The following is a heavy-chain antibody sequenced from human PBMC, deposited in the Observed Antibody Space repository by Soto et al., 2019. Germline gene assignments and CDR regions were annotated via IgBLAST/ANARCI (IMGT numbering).Heavy chain of an antibody. D-gene: IGHD4-4*01. CDR1: GGSISSSSYY. Sequence: SETLSLTCTVSGGSISSSSYYWGWIRQPPGKGLEWIGSIYYSGSTYYNPSLKSRVTIPVDTSKNQFSLKLTSVTAADTAVYYCARDYSNYINWFDPWGQGTLVTVSS. J-gene: IGHJ5*02. CDR3: ARDYSNYINWFDP. CDR2: IYYSGST. V-gene: IGHV4-39*02.